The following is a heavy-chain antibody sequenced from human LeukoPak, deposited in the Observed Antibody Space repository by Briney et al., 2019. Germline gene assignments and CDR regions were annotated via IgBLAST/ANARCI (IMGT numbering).Heavy chain of an antibody. CDR2: VSHDGSNT. J-gene: IGHJ4*02. D-gene: IGHD6-13*01. CDR1: GFTFTSYA. Sequence: GGSLRLSCAASGFTFTSYALHWVRQAPGKGLEWVALVSHDGSNTYYADSVKGRFTISRDNSKNTLYLQMNSLRAEDTAVYYCARPSIAAAGTEFDYWGQGTLVTVSS. V-gene: IGHV3-30-3*01. CDR3: ARPSIAAAGTEFDY.